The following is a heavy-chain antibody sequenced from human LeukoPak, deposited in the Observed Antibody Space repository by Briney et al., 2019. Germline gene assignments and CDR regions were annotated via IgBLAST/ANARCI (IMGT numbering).Heavy chain of an antibody. J-gene: IGHJ6*03. D-gene: IGHD3-22*01. CDR1: GGSISSSSYY. CDR2: IYYSGST. CDR3: ASQEYYYDSSGYLSGVGYYYYMDV. Sequence: PSETLSLTCTVSGGSISSSSYYWGWIRQPPGKGLEWIGSIYYSGSTYYNPSLKSRVTISVDTSKNQFSLKLSSVTAADTAVYYCASQEYYYDSSGYLSGVGYYYYMDVWGKGTTVTVSS. V-gene: IGHV4-39*07.